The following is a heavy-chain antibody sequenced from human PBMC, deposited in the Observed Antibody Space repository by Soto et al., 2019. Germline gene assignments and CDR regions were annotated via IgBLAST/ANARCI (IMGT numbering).Heavy chain of an antibody. Sequence: QITLKESGPTLVKPTQTLTLTCTFSGFSLTTSGVGVGWIRQPPGKALEWLALIFWNDDERYSPSLKSRLTITKATSKNQVVLTMTNMDPVDTATYYRVHTGYSYHPFGYWGRGTLVTVSS. CDR3: VHTGYSYHPFGY. CDR2: IFWNDDE. V-gene: IGHV2-5*01. CDR1: GFSLTTSGVG. D-gene: IGHD5-18*01. J-gene: IGHJ4*02.